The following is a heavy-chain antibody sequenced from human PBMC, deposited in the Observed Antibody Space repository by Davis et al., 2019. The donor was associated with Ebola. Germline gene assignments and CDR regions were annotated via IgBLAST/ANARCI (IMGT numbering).Heavy chain of an antibody. D-gene: IGHD3-3*01. CDR2: MNPNSGNT. CDR1: GYTFTSYA. J-gene: IGHJ6*04. V-gene: IGHV1-8*02. CDR3: ARDSLVLRFTQYGMDV. Sequence: AASVKVSCKASGYTFTSYAMHWVRQAPGQRLEWMGWMNPNSGNTGYAQKFQGRVTMTRNTSISTAYMELSSLRSDDTAVYYCARDSLVLRFTQYGMDVWGKGTTVTVSS.